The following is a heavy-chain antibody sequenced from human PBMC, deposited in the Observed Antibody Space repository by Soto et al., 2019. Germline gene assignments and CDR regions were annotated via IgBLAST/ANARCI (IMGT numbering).Heavy chain of an antibody. CDR3: AREPLNWNTGFDF. V-gene: IGHV3-30*14. CDR2: ISSDGNNE. J-gene: IGHJ4*02. Sequence: GSLRLSCAASGFTSSNYAMPWIRQAPGKGLDWVTLISSDGNNEYYADSVKGRFTISRDNSNNMLYLQVISLRTEDTALYYCAREPLNWNTGFDFWGQGTLVTVSS. D-gene: IGHD1-20*01. CDR1: GFTSSNYA.